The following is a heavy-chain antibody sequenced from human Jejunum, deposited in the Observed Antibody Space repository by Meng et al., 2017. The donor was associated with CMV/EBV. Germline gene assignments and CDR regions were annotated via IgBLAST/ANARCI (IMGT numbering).Heavy chain of an antibody. J-gene: IGHJ4*02. D-gene: IGHD3-10*01. V-gene: IGHV3-53*01. CDR2: FFSGGLT. CDR3: ARDGSGSAIDY. CDR1: GFSFGSNS. Sequence: LSCAASGFSFGSNSMSWVRQAPGKGLEWVSVFFSGGLTYYADSVKGRFTFSRDNSKNTLYLHMNSLRVEDTALYYCARDGSGSAIDYWGQGTLVTVSS.